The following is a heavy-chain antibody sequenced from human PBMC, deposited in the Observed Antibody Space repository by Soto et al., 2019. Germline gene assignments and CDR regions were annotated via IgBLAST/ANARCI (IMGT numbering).Heavy chain of an antibody. CDR1: GFTFSSYS. V-gene: IGHV3-21*01. CDR2: ISSSSSYI. CDR3: ASDYCSGGSCYSNWFDP. J-gene: IGHJ5*02. D-gene: IGHD2-15*01. Sequence: GGSLRLSCAASGFTFSSYSMNWVRQAPGKGLEWVSSISSSSSYIYYADSVKGRFTISRDNAKNSLYLQMNSLRAEDKAVYYCASDYCSGGSCYSNWFDPWGQGTLVTVSS.